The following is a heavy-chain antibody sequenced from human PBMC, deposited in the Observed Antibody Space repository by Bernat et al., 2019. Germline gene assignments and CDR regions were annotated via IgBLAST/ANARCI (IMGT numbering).Heavy chain of an antibody. J-gene: IGHJ3*02. Sequence: QLQLQESGPGLVKPSETLSLTCTVSGGSISSSSYYWGWIRQPPGKGLEWIGSIYYSGSTYYNPSLKSRVTISVDTSKNQFSLKLSSVTAADTAVYYCARTSYYGSGRGAFDIWGQGTMVTVSS. CDR3: ARTSYYGSGRGAFDI. CDR1: GGSISSSSYY. D-gene: IGHD3-10*01. CDR2: IYYSGST. V-gene: IGHV4-39*07.